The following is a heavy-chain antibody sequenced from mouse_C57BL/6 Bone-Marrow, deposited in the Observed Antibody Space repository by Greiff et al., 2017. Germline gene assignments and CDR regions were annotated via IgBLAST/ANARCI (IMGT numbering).Heavy chain of an antibody. V-gene: IGHV1-15*01. D-gene: IGHD2-1*01. J-gene: IGHJ1*03. Sequence: VKLMESGAELVRPGASVTLSCKASGYTFTDYEMHWVKQTPVHGLEWIGAIDPETGGTAYNQKFKGKAILTADKSSSTAYMELRSLTSEDSAVYYCTRSRDGNYGYFDVWGTGTTVTVSS. CDR3: TRSRDGNYGYFDV. CDR2: IDPETGGT. CDR1: GYTFTDYE.